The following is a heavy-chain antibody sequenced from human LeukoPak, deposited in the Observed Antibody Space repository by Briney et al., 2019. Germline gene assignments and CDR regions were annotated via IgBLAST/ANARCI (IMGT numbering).Heavy chain of an antibody. CDR3: ARTRWLQFYFDY. V-gene: IGHV3-23*01. Sequence: PGGSLRLSCGASGFIYSNYVMSWVRQAPGKGLEWVSGISGSGGSTYYADSVKGRFTISRDNSKNTLYPQMNSLRVEDTAVYYCARTRWLQFYFDYWGQGTLVTVSS. CDR2: ISGSGGST. D-gene: IGHD5-24*01. CDR1: GFIYSNYV. J-gene: IGHJ4*02.